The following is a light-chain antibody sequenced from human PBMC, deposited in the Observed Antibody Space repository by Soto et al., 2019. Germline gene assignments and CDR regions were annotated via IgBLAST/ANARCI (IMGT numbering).Light chain of an antibody. Sequence: QTVVTQEPSFSVSPGGTVTLTCALSSGSVSTANYPSWYRQTPGQPPRTVIYSTNTRSSGVPDRFSGSILGDKAALTITRAQADDECVYYCAVYMGRGLLDVFGSGTKVTVL. CDR1: SGSVSTANY. J-gene: IGLJ1*01. CDR3: AVYMGRGLLDV. V-gene: IGLV8-61*01. CDR2: STN.